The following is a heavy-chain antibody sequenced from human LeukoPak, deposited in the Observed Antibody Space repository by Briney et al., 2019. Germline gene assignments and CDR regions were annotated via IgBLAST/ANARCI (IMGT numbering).Heavy chain of an antibody. CDR1: GYTFTSYD. Sequence: ASVKVSCKASGYTFTSYDINWVRQATGQGLEWMGWMNPNSGNTGYAQKFQGRVTMTRNTSISTAYMELSSLRSEDTAVYYCARAQERTALKRRIYYYYYMDVWGKGTTVTVSS. CDR2: MNPNSGNT. D-gene: IGHD3-10*01. CDR3: ARAQERTALKRRIYYYYYMDV. V-gene: IGHV1-8*01. J-gene: IGHJ6*03.